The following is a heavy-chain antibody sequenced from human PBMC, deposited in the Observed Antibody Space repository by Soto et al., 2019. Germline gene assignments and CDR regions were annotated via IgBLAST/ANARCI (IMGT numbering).Heavy chain of an antibody. CDR3: ARVSSGVGPDY. V-gene: IGHV4-34*01. D-gene: IGHD1-26*01. Sequence: PSETLSLTCAVYGGSFSSYYWSWIRQPPGKGLEWIGEINHSGSTNDNPSLKSRVTISIDTSKNQFSLKMTSVTAADTAVYYCARVSSGVGPDYWAREPWSPSPQ. J-gene: IGHJ4*02. CDR1: GGSFSSYY. CDR2: INHSGST.